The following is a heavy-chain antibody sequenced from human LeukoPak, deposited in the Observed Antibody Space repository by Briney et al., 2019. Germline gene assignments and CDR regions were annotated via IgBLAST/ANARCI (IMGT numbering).Heavy chain of an antibody. D-gene: IGHD6-13*01. CDR3: ARDLIATAGTSPDY. Sequence: PGGPLRLSCAVSGITLSNYGMSWVRQAPGKGLEWVSSISSSSSYIYYADSVKGRFTISRDDAKNSLYLQMNSLRAEDTAVYYCARDLIATAGTSPDYWGQGTLVTVSS. CDR2: ISSSSSYI. J-gene: IGHJ4*02. V-gene: IGHV3-21*01. CDR1: GITLSNYG.